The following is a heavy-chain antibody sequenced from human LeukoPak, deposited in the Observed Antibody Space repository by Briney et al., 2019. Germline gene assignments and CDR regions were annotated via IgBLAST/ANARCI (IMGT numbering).Heavy chain of an antibody. Sequence: SETLSLTCTVSGGSISSYYWSWIRQPPGKGLEWIGYIYYSGSTYYNPSLKSRVTISVDTSKNQFSLKLSSVTAADTAVYYCARFPRSRDGYNVWDRGAFDIWGQGTMVTVSS. J-gene: IGHJ3*02. D-gene: IGHD5-24*01. CDR1: GGSISSYY. CDR3: ARFPRSRDGYNVWDRGAFDI. CDR2: IYYSGST. V-gene: IGHV4-59*08.